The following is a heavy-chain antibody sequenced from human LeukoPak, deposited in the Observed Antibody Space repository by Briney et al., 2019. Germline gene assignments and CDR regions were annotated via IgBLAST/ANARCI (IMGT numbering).Heavy chain of an antibody. D-gene: IGHD3-16*01. CDR2: INPKSGGT. Sequence: ASVKVSCKASRYTFTGYYIHWVRQAPGQGLEWMGRINPKSGGTKSAQKFQDRVTMTRDTSIGTVYMELSRLRSDDTAVYYCATFMILDEGDFDIWGQGTMVIVSS. J-gene: IGHJ3*02. CDR1: RYTFTGYY. CDR3: ATFMILDEGDFDI. V-gene: IGHV1-2*06.